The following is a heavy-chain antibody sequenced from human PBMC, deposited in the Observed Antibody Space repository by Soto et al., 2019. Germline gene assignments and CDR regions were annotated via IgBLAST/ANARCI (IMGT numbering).Heavy chain of an antibody. D-gene: IGHD5-12*01. CDR2: INAANGAT. CDR3: ARVSFETSGFADY. J-gene: IGHJ4*02. CDR1: GGTFSSYA. Sequence: ASVKVSCKASGGTFSSYAISWVRQAPGQGLEWMGWINAANGATKYSEKFQGRVTITRDTSARTAYMDLSSLSSKDTAVYFCARVSFETSGFADYWGQGTLVTVSS. V-gene: IGHV1-3*01.